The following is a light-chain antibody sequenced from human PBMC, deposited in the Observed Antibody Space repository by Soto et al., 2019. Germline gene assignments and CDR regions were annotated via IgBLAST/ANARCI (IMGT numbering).Light chain of an antibody. V-gene: IGKV3-11*01. J-gene: IGKJ5*01. CDR1: QNVDIY. CDR2: DAS. CDR3: QQRKIWPPIT. Sequence: EVVLTQSPATLSLSPGERATLSCRASQNVDIYLAWYQQKPGQAPRLLIYDASNRATGIPARFSGSGSGTDFTLTISGLEPEDFAVYYCQQRKIWPPITFGQGTRLDIK.